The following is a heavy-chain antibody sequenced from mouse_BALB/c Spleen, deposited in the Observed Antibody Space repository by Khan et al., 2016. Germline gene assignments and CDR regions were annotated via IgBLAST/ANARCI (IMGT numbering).Heavy chain of an antibody. V-gene: IGHV1-7*01. CDR1: GYTFTSYW. Sequence: QVQLQQSGAELAKPGASVKLSCKASGYTFTSYWMHWVKQRPGQGLEWIGYINPSTGYTEYNQKFKDKATLTADKSSSTAYMQLSSLTSEDSAVYYYAGGAYYGSYLFAYWGQGTLVTVSA. J-gene: IGHJ3*01. CDR2: INPSTGYT. CDR3: AGGAYYGSYLFAY. D-gene: IGHD2-10*01.